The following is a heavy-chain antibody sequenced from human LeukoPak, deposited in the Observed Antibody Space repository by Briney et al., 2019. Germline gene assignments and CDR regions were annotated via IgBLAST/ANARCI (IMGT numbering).Heavy chain of an antibody. V-gene: IGHV4-4*07. D-gene: IGHD3-9*01. CDR1: GGSISSYY. CDR3: ARVYDILTGYYGAFDI. Sequence: PSETLSLTCTVSGGSISSYYWSWIRQPAGKGLEWIGRIYTSGSTNYNPSLKSRVTMSVDTSKNQFSLKLSSVTAADTAVYYCARVYDILTGYYGAFDIWGQGTMVTVSS. CDR2: IYTSGST. J-gene: IGHJ3*02.